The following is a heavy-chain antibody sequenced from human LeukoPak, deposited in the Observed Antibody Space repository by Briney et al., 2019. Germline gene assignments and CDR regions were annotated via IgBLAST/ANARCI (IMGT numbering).Heavy chain of an antibody. J-gene: IGHJ4*02. D-gene: IGHD5-24*01. CDR2: INGGAGRT. CDR1: GFTFSDYA. Sequence: GGSLRLSCAASGFTFSDYAMSWVRQAPGKGLEWVSGINGGAGRTDYADSVKGRFTMSRDNSRSTLYMQMNSLRAEDTAVYYCAAAGDGYNAVDYWGQGTLVTVSS. CDR3: AAAGDGYNAVDY. V-gene: IGHV3-23*01.